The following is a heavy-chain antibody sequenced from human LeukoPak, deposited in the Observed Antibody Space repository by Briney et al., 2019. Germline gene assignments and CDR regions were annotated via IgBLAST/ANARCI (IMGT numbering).Heavy chain of an antibody. J-gene: IGHJ4*02. CDR1: GFTFDNYA. V-gene: IGHV3-9*01. D-gene: IGHD3-10*01. CDR2: IAWNSGNT. CDR3: AKDMNSYGSGSSYNPWGPFDS. Sequence: LRLSCAASGFTFDNYAMHWVRQAPGKGLEWVSGIAWNSGNTGFADSVKGRFTISRDNAENSPSLQMNSLTPEDTAFYFCAKDMNSYGSGSSYNPWGPFDSWGQGTLVTVSS.